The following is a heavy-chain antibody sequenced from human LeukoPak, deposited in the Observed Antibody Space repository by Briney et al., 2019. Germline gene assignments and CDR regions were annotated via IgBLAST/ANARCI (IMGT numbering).Heavy chain of an antibody. CDR2: IYDSGST. CDR3: ARVKYTSSWHSVDS. V-gene: IGHV4-31*03. D-gene: IGHD6-13*01. J-gene: IGHJ4*02. CDR1: GDSISSGGYH. Sequence: SLTVSLTCTVSGDSISSGGYHWNWIRQRPGKGLEWIGYIYDSGSTYYSPSLKSRLTISVDTSKNQFSLRLNSVTAADTAVYYCARVKYTSSWHSVDSWGQGALVTVSS.